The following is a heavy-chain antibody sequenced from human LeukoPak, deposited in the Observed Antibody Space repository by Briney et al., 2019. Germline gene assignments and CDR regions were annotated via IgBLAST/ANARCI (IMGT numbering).Heavy chain of an antibody. D-gene: IGHD6-19*01. CDR1: GGSISSYY. V-gene: IGHV4-59*01. Sequence: SETLSLTCTVSGGSISSYYWSWIRQPPGRGLEWIGYIYYSGSTNYNPSLKSRVTISVDTSKNQFSLKLSPVTAADTAVYYCATGYSSGWYYFDYWGQGTLVTVSS. CDR3: ATGYSSGWYYFDY. J-gene: IGHJ4*02. CDR2: IYYSGST.